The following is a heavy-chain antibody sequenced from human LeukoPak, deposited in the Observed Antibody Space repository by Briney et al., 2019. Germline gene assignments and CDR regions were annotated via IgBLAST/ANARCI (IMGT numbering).Heavy chain of an antibody. D-gene: IGHD6-13*01. V-gene: IGHV3-48*03. J-gene: IGHJ4*02. Sequence: PGGSLRLSCAASGFNFSTYEMNWVRQAPGKGLEWVTYISRSGSTIYYADSVKGRFTISRDNAKNSLYLHMNNLRAEDTAVYYCARRKQQLSSVLDYWGQGSLVTVSS. CDR3: ARRKQQLSSVLDY. CDR2: ISRSGSTI. CDR1: GFNFSTYE.